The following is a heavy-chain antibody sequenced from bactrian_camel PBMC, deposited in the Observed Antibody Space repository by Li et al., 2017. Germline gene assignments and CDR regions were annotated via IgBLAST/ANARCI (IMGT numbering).Heavy chain of an antibody. D-gene: IGHD1*01. V-gene: IGHV3-2*01. J-gene: IGHJ4*01. Sequence: QVQLVESGGGSVQAGGSLRLSCVASGNSVSRNNCMGWYRQAPGKGLEWVARISPNGIYTAFADSVKGRFTISRDNAENTVYLQMNSLKSEDTALFYCAASEDALATTGARGPRSPSP. CDR1: GNSVSRNNC. CDR3: AASEDALATT. CDR2: ISPNGIYT.